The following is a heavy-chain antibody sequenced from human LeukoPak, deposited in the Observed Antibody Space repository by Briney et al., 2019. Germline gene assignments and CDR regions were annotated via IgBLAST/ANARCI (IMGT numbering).Heavy chain of an antibody. Sequence: APVKVSCKTSGYTLTRYYMQWVRQAPGHGLEWMGIINPISGATDYAQKFQGRVTMTRDTSTSTVYMELSSLRSEDTAMYYCARLPYRDGVAQDYWGQGTLVTVSP. CDR1: GYTLTRYY. CDR2: INPISGAT. CDR3: ARLPYRDGVAQDY. D-gene: IGHD3-16*02. V-gene: IGHV1-46*01. J-gene: IGHJ4*02.